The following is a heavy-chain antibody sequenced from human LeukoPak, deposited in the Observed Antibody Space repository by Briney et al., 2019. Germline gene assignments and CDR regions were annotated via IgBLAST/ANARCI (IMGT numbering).Heavy chain of an antibody. Sequence: GGSLRLSCAASGFTFSSYWMSWVRQAPGKGLEWVAFIRYDGSNKYYADSVKGRFTISRDNSKNTLYLQMNSLRADDTAVYYCAKGLHYNILTGFRRDYYFDYWGQGTLVTVSS. V-gene: IGHV3-30*02. D-gene: IGHD3-9*01. CDR1: GFTFSSYW. CDR3: AKGLHYNILTGFRRDYYFDY. CDR2: IRYDGSNK. J-gene: IGHJ4*02.